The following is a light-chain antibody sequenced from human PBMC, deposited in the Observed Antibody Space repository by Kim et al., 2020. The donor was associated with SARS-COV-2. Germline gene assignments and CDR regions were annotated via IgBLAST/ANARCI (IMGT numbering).Light chain of an antibody. V-gene: IGKV3-20*01. Sequence: EIVLTQSPGTLSLSPGERATLSCRASQSVSSGYLAWYQQKPGQAPRLLIYDASNRATGIPDRFSASGSGTDFSLTINRLEPEDFAVYYCQQYSSPPPLTFGGGTKVDIK. CDR1: QSVSSGY. CDR2: DAS. CDR3: QQYSSPPPLT. J-gene: IGKJ4*01.